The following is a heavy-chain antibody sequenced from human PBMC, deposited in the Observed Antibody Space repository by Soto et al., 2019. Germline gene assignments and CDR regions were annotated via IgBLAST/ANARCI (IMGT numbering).Heavy chain of an antibody. D-gene: IGHD4-17*01. J-gene: IGHJ3*02. Sequence: GVSLRLSCAASGLTLSGKKYLAWVRQAPGKGLEWVSALYDIDGTYYADSVKGRFTTSGDSSKTIVYLQMNSLRPEDTAVYYCGTWHLREHAYDIWGQGTAVTVSS. CDR1: GLTLSGKKY. CDR2: LYDIDGT. V-gene: IGHV3-53*01. CDR3: GTWHLREHAYDI.